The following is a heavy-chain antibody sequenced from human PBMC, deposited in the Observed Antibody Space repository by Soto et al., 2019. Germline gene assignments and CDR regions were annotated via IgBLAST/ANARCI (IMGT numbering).Heavy chain of an antibody. CDR3: ARDTSSWYFDF. CDR2: TYYRSKWYN. J-gene: IGHJ4*02. V-gene: IGHV6-1*01. CDR1: GDRVSSNSAG. D-gene: IGHD6-13*01. Sequence: SQTLSLTCAISGDRVSSNSAGWNWIRQSPSRGLEWLGRTYYRSKWYNDYAVSLKSRITFSPDTSKNQISLQLSSVTPDDTAVYYCARDTSSWYFDFWGQGTLVTVSS.